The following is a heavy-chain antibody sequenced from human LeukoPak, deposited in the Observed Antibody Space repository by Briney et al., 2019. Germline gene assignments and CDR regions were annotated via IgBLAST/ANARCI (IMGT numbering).Heavy chain of an antibody. CDR1: GFTFSSYG. CDR2: IRYDGSNK. Sequence: PGGSLRLSCAASGFTFSSYGMHWVRQAPGRGLEWVAFIRYDGSNKYYADSVKGRFTISRDNSKNTLYLQMNSLRAEGTAVYYCAKIGGDSPRRAFDIWGQGTMVTVSS. D-gene: IGHD3-10*01. CDR3: AKIGGDSPRRAFDI. V-gene: IGHV3-30*02. J-gene: IGHJ3*02.